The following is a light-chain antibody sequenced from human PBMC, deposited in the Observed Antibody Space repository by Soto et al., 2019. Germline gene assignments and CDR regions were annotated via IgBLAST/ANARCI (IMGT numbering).Light chain of an antibody. V-gene: IGKV1-39*01. CDR1: QSISSY. CDR2: AAS. Sequence: DIPMTQSPSSLSASVGDRVTITCRASQSISSYLNWYQQKPGKAPKLLIYAASSLQSGVPSRFSGSGSGTEFTLTISGLLPEDFAAYHCQQLYTLPFTFGQGTRLEIK. J-gene: IGKJ5*01. CDR3: QQLYTLPFT.